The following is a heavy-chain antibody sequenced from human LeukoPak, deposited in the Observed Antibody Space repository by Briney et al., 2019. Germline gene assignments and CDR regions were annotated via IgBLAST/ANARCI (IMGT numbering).Heavy chain of an antibody. Sequence: GGSLRLSCAASGFTFSSYGMHWVRQAPGKGLEWVAVISYDGSNKYYADSVKGRFTISRDNSKHTLYLQMNSLRAEDTAVYYCAKANRASSWYEIDYWGQGTLVTVSS. V-gene: IGHV3-30*18. CDR1: GFTFSSYG. CDR3: AKANRASSWYEIDY. D-gene: IGHD6-13*01. CDR2: ISYDGSNK. J-gene: IGHJ4*02.